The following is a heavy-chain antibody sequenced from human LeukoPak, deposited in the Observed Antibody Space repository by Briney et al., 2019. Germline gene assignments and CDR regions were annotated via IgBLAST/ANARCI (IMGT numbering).Heavy chain of an antibody. Sequence: SETLSLTCTVSGGSISSYYWSWIRQPPGKGLEWIGYIYYSGSTNYNPSLKSRVTISVDTSKNQFSLKLSSVTAADTAVYYCASGAYCSSTSCYRGGFDYWGQGTLVTVSS. CDR2: IYYSGST. V-gene: IGHV4-59*01. CDR3: ASGAYCSSTSCYRGGFDY. J-gene: IGHJ4*02. CDR1: GGSISSYY. D-gene: IGHD2-2*02.